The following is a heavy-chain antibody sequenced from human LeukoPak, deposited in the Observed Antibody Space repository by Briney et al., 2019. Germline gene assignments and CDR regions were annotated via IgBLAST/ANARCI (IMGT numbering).Heavy chain of an antibody. V-gene: IGHV3-21*01. J-gene: IGHJ4*02. CDR1: GFTFSSYS. CDR2: ISSSSSYI. D-gene: IGHD3-9*01. Sequence: GGSLRLSCAASGFTFSSYSMNWARQAPGKGLEWVSSISSSSSYIYYADSVKGRFTISRDNAKNSLYLQMNSLRAEDTAVYYCARGRHYDILTGYLNPYYFDYWGQGTLVTVSS. CDR3: ARGRHYDILTGYLNPYYFDY.